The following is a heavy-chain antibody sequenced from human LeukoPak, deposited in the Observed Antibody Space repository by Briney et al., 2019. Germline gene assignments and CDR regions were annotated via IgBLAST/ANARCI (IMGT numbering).Heavy chain of an antibody. CDR3: AKSSHSYGNDALDI. V-gene: IGHV3-23*01. CDR2: IRGGGVK. J-gene: IGHJ3*02. Sequence: PGGSLRLSCAASGFIFDDYAMHWVRQAPGKGLEYVSVIRGGGVKYYAASVKGRFTISRDNSKNTLYLQMNSLRAEDTAVYYCAKSSHSYGNDALDIWGQGTMVTVSS. D-gene: IGHD5-18*01. CDR1: GFIFDDYA.